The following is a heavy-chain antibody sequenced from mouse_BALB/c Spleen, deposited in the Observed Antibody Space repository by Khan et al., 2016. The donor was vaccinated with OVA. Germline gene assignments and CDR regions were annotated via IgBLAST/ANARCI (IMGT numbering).Heavy chain of an antibody. CDR2: IIYTGYT. CDR1: GDSITSGY. CDR3: ARSTYRYAFVY. D-gene: IGHD2-12*01. V-gene: IGHV3-8*02. J-gene: IGHJ3*01. Sequence: EVQLVESGPSLVKPSQTLSLTCSVTGDSITSGYWNWIRTFPGNKLEYMGYIIYTGYTYYNPSLQSRISITRHTSKNQYYLQLNSVTDEDTATYYCARSTYRYAFVYWGQGTLVTVSA.